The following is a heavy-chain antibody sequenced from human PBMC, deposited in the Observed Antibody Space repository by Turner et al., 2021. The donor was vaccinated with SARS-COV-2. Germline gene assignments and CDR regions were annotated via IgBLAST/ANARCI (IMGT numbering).Heavy chain of an antibody. CDR1: ESTFRTDA. Sequence: QLQLVESGGGVVQPGRSLRLTCAASESTFRTDAMHWVRQAPGKGLEWVAVIWDDGSNKYYEDSVKGRFTISRDNSKNTLDLQMNSLRAEDTAVYYCARDKGEGSSGWLIPSGSYYFDYWGQGTLVTVSS. CDR3: ARDKGEGSSGWLIPSGSYYFDY. D-gene: IGHD6-19*01. J-gene: IGHJ4*02. CDR2: IWDDGSNK. V-gene: IGHV3-33*01.